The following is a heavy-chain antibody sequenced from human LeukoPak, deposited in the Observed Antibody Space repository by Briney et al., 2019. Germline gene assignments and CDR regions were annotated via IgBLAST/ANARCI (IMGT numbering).Heavy chain of an antibody. J-gene: IGHJ6*03. CDR3: AKRVVIKSTDYFYYYIHV. CDR2: IRYDGSNK. V-gene: IGHV3-30*02. CDR1: GFSLSDYG. Sequence: GGSLRLSCEASGFSLSDYGMHWVRQAPGKGLEWVAFIRYDGSNKYYADSVKGRFTVSRDNSQSTLYLQMNSLRVEDTAVYYCAKRVVIKSTDYFYYYIHVWGKGTTVTVSS. D-gene: IGHD3-3*01.